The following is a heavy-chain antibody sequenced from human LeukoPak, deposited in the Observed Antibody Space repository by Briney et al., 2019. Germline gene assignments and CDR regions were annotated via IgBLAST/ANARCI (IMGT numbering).Heavy chain of an antibody. CDR2: INPSGGST. Sequence: ASVKVSCKASGGTFSSYAISWVRQAPGQGLEWMGIINPSGGSTSYAQKFQGRVTITADKSTSTAYMELSSLRSEDTAVYYCARSRGYSYGPDYWGQGTLVTVSS. CDR3: ARSRGYSYGPDY. CDR1: GGTFSSYA. D-gene: IGHD5-18*01. J-gene: IGHJ4*02. V-gene: IGHV1-69*04.